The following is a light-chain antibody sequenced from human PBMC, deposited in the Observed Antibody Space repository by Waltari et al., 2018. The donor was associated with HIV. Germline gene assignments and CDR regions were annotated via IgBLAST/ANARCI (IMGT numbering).Light chain of an antibody. Sequence: QSALTQPASVSGSPAQSITISCTGTSTDVGGYNLVSCYQQHPGKAPKLMIYEVSKRPSGVSNRFSGSKSGNTASLTISGLQAEDEADYYCCAYAGSTTYVIFGGGTKLTV. CDR3: CAYAGSTTYVI. V-gene: IGLV2-23*02. CDR2: EVS. CDR1: STDVGGYNL. J-gene: IGLJ2*01.